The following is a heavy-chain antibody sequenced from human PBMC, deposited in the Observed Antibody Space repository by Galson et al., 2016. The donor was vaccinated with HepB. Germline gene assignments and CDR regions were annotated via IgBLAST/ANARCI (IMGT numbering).Heavy chain of an antibody. CDR3: ARGVVGTSTDAFDV. J-gene: IGHJ3*01. Sequence: SVKVSCKASGYTFTGHYIHWVRQAPGQGLEWMGWIDPNSGDTHYSKRFEGWVTMTRDTSTSTAYMEVTRLKSNDTALFYCARGVVGTSTDAFDVWGQGTTVTVS. V-gene: IGHV1-2*04. D-gene: IGHD1-26*01. CDR1: GYTFTGHY. CDR2: IDPNSGDT.